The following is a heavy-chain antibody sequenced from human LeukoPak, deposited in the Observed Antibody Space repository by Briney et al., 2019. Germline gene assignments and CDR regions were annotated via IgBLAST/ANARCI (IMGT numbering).Heavy chain of an antibody. CDR1: GFTLNDAW. CDR3: STYYHSGLGY. Sequence: GGSLRLSCTTSGFTLNDAWVTWVRQAPGKGLEWVGRILSKTDGGTTDYAAPVKGRFTISRDDSKNTLYLQMYSLQPDDTGVYYCSTYYHSGLGYWGQGTLVTVSS. D-gene: IGHD3-16*01. V-gene: IGHV3-15*01. CDR2: ILSKTDGGTT. J-gene: IGHJ4*02.